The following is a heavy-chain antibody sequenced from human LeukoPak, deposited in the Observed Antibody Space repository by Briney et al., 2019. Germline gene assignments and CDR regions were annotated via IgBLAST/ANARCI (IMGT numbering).Heavy chain of an antibody. J-gene: IGHJ4*02. V-gene: IGHV3-11*04. D-gene: IGHD3-10*01. CDR2: ISGSGSDI. CDR3: ARGSDTMVRGVVDY. Sequence: GGSLILTCVVSGFSFSNSYMTWIRQPPGKGLESLAYISGSGSDIYYADSVKGRFTISRDNANNSLYLQMNSLRAEGTAVYYCARGSDTMVRGVVDYWGQGTLVTVSP. CDR1: GFSFSNSY.